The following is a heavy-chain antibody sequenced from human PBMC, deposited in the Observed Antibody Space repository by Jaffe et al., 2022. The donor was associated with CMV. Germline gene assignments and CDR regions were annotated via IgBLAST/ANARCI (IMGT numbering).Heavy chain of an antibody. D-gene: IGHD6-19*01. Sequence: LVETGGGLIQPGGSLRLSCAASGFTVRSNYMSWVRQAPGKGLEWVSIIYSGGSTYSADSVKGRFTISRDSSENTVYLQMNSLRIEDTAIYYCARAVPGLYYQYMDVWGKGTTVTVSS. V-gene: IGHV3-53*02. J-gene: IGHJ6*03. CDR3: ARAVPGLYYQYMDV. CDR1: GFTVRSNY. CDR2: IYSGGST.